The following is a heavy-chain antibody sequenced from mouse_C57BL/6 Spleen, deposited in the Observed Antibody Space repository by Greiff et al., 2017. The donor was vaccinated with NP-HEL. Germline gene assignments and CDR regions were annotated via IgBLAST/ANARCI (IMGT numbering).Heavy chain of an antibody. Sequence: QVQLQQPGAELVKPGASVKMSCKASGYTFTSYWITWVKQRPGQGLEWIGDIYPGSGSTNYNEKFKSKATLTVDTSSSTAYMQLSSLTSEDSAVYYCARRYYGNPYYAMDYWGQGTSVTVSS. V-gene: IGHV1-55*01. CDR1: GYTFTSYW. J-gene: IGHJ4*01. CDR2: IYPGSGST. CDR3: ARRYYGNPYYAMDY. D-gene: IGHD2-1*01.